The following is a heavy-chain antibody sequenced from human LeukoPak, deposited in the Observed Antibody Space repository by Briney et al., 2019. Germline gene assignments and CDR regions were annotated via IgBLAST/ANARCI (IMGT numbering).Heavy chain of an antibody. CDR3: ARGIFGVVMFFDY. Sequence: PGGSLRLSCAASGFTFSSYAMHWVRQAPGKGLEWVAVISYDGSNKYYADSVKGRFTISRDNSKNTLYLQMNSLRAEDTAVYYCARGIFGVVMFFDYWGQGTLVTVSS. V-gene: IGHV3-30-3*01. CDR2: ISYDGSNK. D-gene: IGHD3-3*01. CDR1: GFTFSSYA. J-gene: IGHJ4*02.